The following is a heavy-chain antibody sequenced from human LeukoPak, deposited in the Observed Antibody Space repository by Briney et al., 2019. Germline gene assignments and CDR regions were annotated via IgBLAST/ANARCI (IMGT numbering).Heavy chain of an antibody. Sequence: PGGSLRLSCAASGFTFSSYAMNWVRQAPGKGLEWVSVIYSGGSTYYADSVKGRLTISRDNSKNTLYLQMNSLRAEDTAVYYCARDTRYKDYYYMDVWGKGTTVTISS. CDR2: IYSGGST. D-gene: IGHD5-24*01. CDR1: GFTFSSYA. CDR3: ARDTRYKDYYYMDV. J-gene: IGHJ6*03. V-gene: IGHV3-53*01.